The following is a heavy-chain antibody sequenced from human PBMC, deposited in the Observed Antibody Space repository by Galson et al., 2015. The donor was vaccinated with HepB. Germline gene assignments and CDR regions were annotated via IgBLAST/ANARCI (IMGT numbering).Heavy chain of an antibody. CDR1: GFTFRSYG. D-gene: IGHD3-9*01. V-gene: IGHV3-30*03. Sequence: SLRLSCAVSGFTFRSYGMHWVRQAPGKGLEWVAVILYDGSSKIYADSVKGRFTISRDNSKNTLYLQMNSLRGEDTAVYYCARDLFDWLSDSYYYYGMGVWGQGTTVTVSS. CDR2: ILYDGSSK. CDR3: ARDLFDWLSDSYYYYGMGV. J-gene: IGHJ6*02.